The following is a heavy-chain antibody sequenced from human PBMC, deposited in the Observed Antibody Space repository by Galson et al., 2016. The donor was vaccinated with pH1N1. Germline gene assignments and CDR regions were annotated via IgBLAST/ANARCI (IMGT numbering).Heavy chain of an antibody. D-gene: IGHD3-10*01. CDR2: ISPIFGSI. J-gene: IGHJ6*02. Sequence: SVKVSCEASGGTFSNSAISWVRQAPGQGLEWMGGISPIFGSINYAQRFQGRLTITADIFTNTAYMDMSGLRFEDTAIYYCATAGPLVREILYYSYAMDVWGQGTTVTVSS. V-gene: IGHV1-69*06. CDR1: GGTFSNSA. CDR3: ATAGPLVREILYYSYAMDV.